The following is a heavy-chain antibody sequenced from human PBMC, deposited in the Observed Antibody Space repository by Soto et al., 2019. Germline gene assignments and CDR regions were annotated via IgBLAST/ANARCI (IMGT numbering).Heavy chain of an antibody. CDR3: AGDNGGWSAGTADY. Sequence: EVQLVESGGGLVKPGGSLRLSCAASGFTFSSYSMNWVRQAPGKGLEWVSSISSSSSYIYYADSVNGRFTISRDNATNSLYLQMNRLSAEDMAVYYCAGDNGGWSAGTADYWGQGTLVTVSA. CDR1: GFTFSSYS. D-gene: IGHD6-13*01. J-gene: IGHJ4*02. V-gene: IGHV3-21*01. CDR2: ISSSSSYI.